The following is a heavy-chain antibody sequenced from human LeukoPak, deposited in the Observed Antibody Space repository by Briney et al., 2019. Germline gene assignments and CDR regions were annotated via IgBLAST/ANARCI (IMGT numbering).Heavy chain of an antibody. CDR2: IKSKTDGGTT. D-gene: IGHD3-22*01. Sequence: GGSLRLSCAASGFTFSNAWMSWVRQAPGKGLEWVGRIKSKTDGGTTDYAAPVKGRFTISRDDSKNTLYLQMNSLKTEDTAVYYCTRAPNSSGYYYAFWGQGTLVTVSS. CDR1: GFTFSNAW. J-gene: IGHJ4*02. V-gene: IGHV3-15*01. CDR3: TRAPNSSGYYYAF.